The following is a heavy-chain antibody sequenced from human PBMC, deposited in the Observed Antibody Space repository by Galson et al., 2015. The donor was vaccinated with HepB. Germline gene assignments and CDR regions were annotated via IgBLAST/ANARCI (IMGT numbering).Heavy chain of an antibody. J-gene: IGHJ4*02. D-gene: IGHD3-22*01. CDR1: GFTFSSYA. CDR2: ISYDGSNK. V-gene: IGHV3-30-3*01. CDR3: ARDSGAGYYDSSGYYPTDY. Sequence: SLRLSCAASGFTFSSYAMHWVRQAPGKGLEWVAVISYDGSNKYYADSVKGRFTISRDNSKNTLYLQMNSLRAEDTAVYYCARDSGAGYYDSSGYYPTDYWGQGTLVTVSS.